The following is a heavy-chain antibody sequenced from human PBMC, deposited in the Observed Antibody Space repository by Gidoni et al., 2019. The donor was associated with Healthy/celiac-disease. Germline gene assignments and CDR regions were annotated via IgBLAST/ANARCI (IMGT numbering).Heavy chain of an antibody. V-gene: IGHV3-23*01. D-gene: IGHD1-26*01. Sequence: VQLLDSGGGLVQPGGSLRPSCAACGSPFSPYTRPWVRQAPGTGLEWVSSISGSGANTYYADSVRGRFTFSRDNSKNTLYLQMNSLRVEDTAVYYCAKTGKAASLVGATTFYFDYWGQGSLVTVSS. J-gene: IGHJ4*02. CDR2: ISGSGANT. CDR3: AKTGKAASLVGATTFYFDY. CDR1: GSPFSPYT.